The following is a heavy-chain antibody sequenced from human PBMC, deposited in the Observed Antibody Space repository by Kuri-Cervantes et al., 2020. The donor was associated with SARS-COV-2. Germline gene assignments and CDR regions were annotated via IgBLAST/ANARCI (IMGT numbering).Heavy chain of an antibody. CDR3: TTLIDY. Sequence: LTCEVPGFLFSASAIHWVRQASGKGLEWVGRVRGKANNYATAYAASVKGRFTISRDDLKNTAFLQMNSLKTEDTAVYYCTTLIDYWGQGARVTVSS. V-gene: IGHV3-73*01. J-gene: IGHJ4*02. CDR2: VRGKANNYAT. CDR1: GFLFSASA.